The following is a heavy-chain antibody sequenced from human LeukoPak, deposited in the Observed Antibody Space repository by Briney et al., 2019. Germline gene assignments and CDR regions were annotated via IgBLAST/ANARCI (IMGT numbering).Heavy chain of an antibody. Sequence: PGGSLRLSCAASGFTFSGSAMHWVRQASGKGLEWVGRIRSKANSYATAYAASVKGRFTISRDDSKNTAYLQMNSLKTEDTAVYYCTRRITIFLGMDVWGQGTTVTVSS. J-gene: IGHJ6*02. CDR2: IRSKANSYAT. V-gene: IGHV3-73*01. D-gene: IGHD3-3*01. CDR1: GFTFSGSA. CDR3: TRRITIFLGMDV.